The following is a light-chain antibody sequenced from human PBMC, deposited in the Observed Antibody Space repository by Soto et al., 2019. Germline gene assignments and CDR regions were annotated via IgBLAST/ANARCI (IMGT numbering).Light chain of an antibody. CDR2: GAS. J-gene: IGKJ1*01. CDR1: QSITINS. CDR3: QQYGNSPQT. Sequence: EIVLTQSPGTLSLSPGERATLSCRASQSITINSVAWYQQKPGQAPSLLIYGASSRATGIPNRFSGSGSGTDFTLTISRLEPEDFAVYYCQQYGNSPQTFGQGTKVDIK. V-gene: IGKV3-20*01.